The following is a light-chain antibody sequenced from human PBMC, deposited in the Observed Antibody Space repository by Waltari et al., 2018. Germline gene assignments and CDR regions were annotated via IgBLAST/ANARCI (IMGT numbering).Light chain of an antibody. CDR3: AAWDDSLSGNV. V-gene: IGLV1-47*01. J-gene: IGLJ6*01. CDR2: RNN. Sequence: QSVLPQPPSASGTPGQRVTISCSGSSSNLGSNYVYWYQQPPGPAPKLLIYRNNQRPSGVPDRFSGSKSGTSASLAISGLRSEDEADYYCAAWDDSLSGNVFGSGTKVTVL. CDR1: SSNLGSNY.